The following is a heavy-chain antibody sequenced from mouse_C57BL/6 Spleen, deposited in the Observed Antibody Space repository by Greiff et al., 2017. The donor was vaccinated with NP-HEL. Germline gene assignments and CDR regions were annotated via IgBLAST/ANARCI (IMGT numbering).Heavy chain of an antibody. J-gene: IGHJ1*03. CDR3: ATDYYGSSKGFYWYFDV. Sequence: EVKVVESGGGLVKPGGSLKLSCAASGFTFSDYGMHWVRQAPEKGLEWVAYISSGSSTIYYEDTVKGRFTISRDNAKNTLFLQMTSLRSEDTAMYYCATDYYGSSKGFYWYFDVWGTGTTVTVSS. V-gene: IGHV5-17*01. D-gene: IGHD1-1*01. CDR2: ISSGSSTI. CDR1: GFTFSDYG.